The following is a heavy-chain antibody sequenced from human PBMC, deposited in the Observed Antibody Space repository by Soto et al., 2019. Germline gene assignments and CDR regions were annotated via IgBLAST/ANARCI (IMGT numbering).Heavy chain of an antibody. V-gene: IGHV1-69*12. CDR1: GGTFSSYT. J-gene: IGHJ2*01. CDR2: IIPIFGTA. CDR3: ARGNHRCLQWCYCDL. Sequence: QVQLVQSGAEVKKPGSSVTVSCKASGGTFSSYTISWVRQAPGQGLEWMGGIIPIFGTANYAQKFQGRVTITADESTSTAYMELSSLRSEDTAVYYCARGNHRCLQWCYCDLWGRGTLVTVSS. D-gene: IGHD2-8*01.